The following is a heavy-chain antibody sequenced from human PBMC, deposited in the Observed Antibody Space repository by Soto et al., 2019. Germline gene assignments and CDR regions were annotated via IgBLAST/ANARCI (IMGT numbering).Heavy chain of an antibody. CDR2: INAGNGNT. Sequence: GASVKVSCKASGYTFTNYAMHWVRQAPGQRLEWMGWINAGNGNTKYSQKFQGRVTMTTDTSTSTAYMELRSLRSDDTAVYYCATRSPAFDYWGQGTLVTVSS. V-gene: IGHV1-3*01. CDR3: ATRSPAFDY. J-gene: IGHJ4*02. CDR1: GYTFTNYA.